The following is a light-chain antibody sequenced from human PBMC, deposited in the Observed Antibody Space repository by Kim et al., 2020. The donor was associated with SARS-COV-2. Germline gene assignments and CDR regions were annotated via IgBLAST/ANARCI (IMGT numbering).Light chain of an antibody. CDR2: DAS. CDR3: QQRSNWWT. CDR1: QSVSRY. J-gene: IGKJ1*01. Sequence: ILLTHSPATLSLSPGERATLSCRSSQSVSRYLAWYQHKPGKAPRLLIYDASNRATGIPARFSGSGSGTDFTLTISSLEPEDFAVYYCQQRSNWWTFGQGTKVDIK. V-gene: IGKV3-11*01.